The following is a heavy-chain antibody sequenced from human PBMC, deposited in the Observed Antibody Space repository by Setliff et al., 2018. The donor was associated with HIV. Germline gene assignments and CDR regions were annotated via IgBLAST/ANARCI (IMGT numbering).Heavy chain of an antibody. CDR2: VYYSGST. J-gene: IGHJ5*02. D-gene: IGHD3-3*01. Sequence: LSLTCTVSGDSISSSSYYWGWIRQPPGKGLEWIGSVYYSGSTYYNPSLKSRVTISVDASKNQFSLKFNSVTAADTAVYYCASYYDFWGGYSFFDPWGQGTLVTVSS. CDR3: ASYYDFWGGYSFFDP. V-gene: IGHV4-39*01. CDR1: GDSISSSSYY.